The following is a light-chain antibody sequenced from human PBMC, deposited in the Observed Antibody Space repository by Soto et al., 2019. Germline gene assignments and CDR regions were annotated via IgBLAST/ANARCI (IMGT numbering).Light chain of an antibody. CDR1: SSDVGSYNL. Sequence: QSALTQPASVSGSPGQSITISCTGTSSDVGSYNLVSWYQQHPGKAPRLMIYAGSKRPSGVSNRFSGSRSGNTASLTISGLQAEDEADYYCCSYAGTSTPYVFGTGTKLTVL. J-gene: IGLJ1*01. V-gene: IGLV2-23*01. CDR3: CSYAGTSTPYV. CDR2: AGS.